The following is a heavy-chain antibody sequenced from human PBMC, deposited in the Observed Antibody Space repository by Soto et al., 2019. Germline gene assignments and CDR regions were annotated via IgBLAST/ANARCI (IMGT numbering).Heavy chain of an antibody. V-gene: IGHV4-61*08. CDR1: RGSVNSNAGY. CDR2: IYYNEFT. Sequence: PSETLSLTCTVSRGSVNSNAGYWSWIRQPPGKALEWIGSIYYNEFTKYYNPSLKSRVTISVDTSKNQFSLRLNSVTAADTAVYFCAREVRVCFKWTVSWYPGTLVTVST. J-gene: IGHJ5*02. D-gene: IGHD2-15*01. CDR3: AREVRVCFKWTVS.